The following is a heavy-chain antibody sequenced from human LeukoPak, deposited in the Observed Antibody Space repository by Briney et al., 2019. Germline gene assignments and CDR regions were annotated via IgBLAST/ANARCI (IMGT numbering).Heavy chain of an antibody. D-gene: IGHD2-2*01. Sequence: GGSLRLSCAASGFTFSSYSMNWVRQAPGKGLEWVSSISSSSSYIYYADSVKGRFTISRDNAKNSLYLQVNSLRAEDTAVYYCAAGGSSTSCYGYWGQGTLVTVSS. V-gene: IGHV3-21*01. J-gene: IGHJ4*02. CDR3: AAGGSSTSCYGY. CDR1: GFTFSSYS. CDR2: ISSSSSYI.